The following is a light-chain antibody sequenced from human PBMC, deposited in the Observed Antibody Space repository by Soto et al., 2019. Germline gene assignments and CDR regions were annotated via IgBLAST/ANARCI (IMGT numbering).Light chain of an antibody. V-gene: IGKV1-17*01. Sequence: DIQMTQSPSSLSASVGDTVTITCRASQDIINDLAWYQQRPGKAPQRLIHAASSLQGGVPSRFSGSGSGTEFTLTISSLQPEDFATYYCLQHNTYPLTFGRGTKVEIK. CDR2: AAS. J-gene: IGKJ4*01. CDR1: QDIIND. CDR3: LQHNTYPLT.